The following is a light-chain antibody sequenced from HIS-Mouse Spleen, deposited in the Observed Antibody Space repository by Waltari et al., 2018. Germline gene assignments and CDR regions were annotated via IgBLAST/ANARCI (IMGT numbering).Light chain of an antibody. CDR2: AAS. V-gene: IGKV1-8*01. CDR1: QGISSY. CDR3: QQYYSYP. Sequence: AIRMTQSPSSLSASTGDRVTITCRASQGISSYLAWYQQKPGKAPKLLIYAASTLQSGVPSRFSGSGSGTDFTLTISCLQSEDFATYYCQQYYSYPFGGGTK. J-gene: IGKJ4*01.